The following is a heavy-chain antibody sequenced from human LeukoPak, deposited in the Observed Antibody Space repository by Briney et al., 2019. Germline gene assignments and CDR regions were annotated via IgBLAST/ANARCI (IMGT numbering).Heavy chain of an antibody. Sequence: ASETLSLTCTVSGDSISSSPYYWGWVRQAPGKGLEWVSAISGSGGSTYYADSVKGRLTISRDNSKNTLYLQMDSLRAEDTAVYYCAKSQLRTGYYLRNWFDPWGQGTLVTVSS. V-gene: IGHV3-23*01. CDR2: ISGSGGST. D-gene: IGHD3/OR15-3a*01. CDR1: GDSISSSPY. CDR3: AKSQLRTGYYLRNWFDP. J-gene: IGHJ5*02.